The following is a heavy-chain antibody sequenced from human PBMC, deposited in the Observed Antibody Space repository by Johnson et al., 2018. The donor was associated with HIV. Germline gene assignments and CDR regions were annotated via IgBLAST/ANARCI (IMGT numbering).Heavy chain of an antibody. CDR2: ISSAGNNK. J-gene: IGHJ3*02. CDR1: GFTFSSFG. Sequence: QVLLVESGGGVVQPGRSLRLSCAVSGFTFSSFGMHWVRQAPGKGLEWMAVISSAGNNKYYADSVKGRFTISRDNSKNTLYLQMNSLRAEDTAVYYCAKEGSGYFHAFDIWGQGTMVTVSS. D-gene: IGHD3-22*01. V-gene: IGHV3-30*18. CDR3: AKEGSGYFHAFDI.